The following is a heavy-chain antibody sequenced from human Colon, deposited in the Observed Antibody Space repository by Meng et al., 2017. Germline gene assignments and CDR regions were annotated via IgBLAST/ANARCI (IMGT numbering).Heavy chain of an antibody. J-gene: IGHJ5*01. CDR1: GDSITSGGYY. CDR3: ARVVSLVVKGNWFDS. D-gene: IGHD2-15*01. CDR2: IDHSGTT. V-gene: IGHV4-31*03. Sequence: QVKLLEPGPGLVKPSQTLSLTCNGSGDSITSGGYYWSWIRQHPGKGLEWIGYIDHSGTTYDNPSLKTRLTMSVDTSKNQFSLKLTSVTAADTAVYYCARVVSLVVKGNWFDSWGQGTLVTVSS.